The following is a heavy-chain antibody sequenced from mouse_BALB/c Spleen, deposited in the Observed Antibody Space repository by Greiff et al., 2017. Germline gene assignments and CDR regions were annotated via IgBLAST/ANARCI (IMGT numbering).Heavy chain of an antibody. CDR1: GYAFSSYW. Sequence: QVQLKQSGAELVRPGSSVKISCKASGYAFSSYWMNWVKQRPGQGLEWIGQIYPGDGDTNYNGKFKGKATLTADKSSSTAYMQLSSLTSEDSAVYFCARSYDGYYGYYAMDYWGQGTSVTVSS. V-gene: IGHV1-80*01. CDR2: IYPGDGDT. J-gene: IGHJ4*01. D-gene: IGHD2-3*01. CDR3: ARSYDGYYGYYAMDY.